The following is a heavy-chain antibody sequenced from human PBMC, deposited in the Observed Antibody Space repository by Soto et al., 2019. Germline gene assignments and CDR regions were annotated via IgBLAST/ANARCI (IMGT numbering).Heavy chain of an antibody. CDR3: ARSITGTTDDAFDI. D-gene: IGHD1-7*01. CDR1: GGSISSGDYY. Sequence: QVQLQESGPGLVKPSQTLSLTCTVSGGSISSGDYYWSWIRQPPGQGLEWIGYIYYSGSTYYNTSLKSRVTISVDTSKNQFSLKLSSVTAADTAVYYCARSITGTTDDAFDIWGQGTMVTVSS. CDR2: IYYSGST. J-gene: IGHJ3*02. V-gene: IGHV4-30-4*01.